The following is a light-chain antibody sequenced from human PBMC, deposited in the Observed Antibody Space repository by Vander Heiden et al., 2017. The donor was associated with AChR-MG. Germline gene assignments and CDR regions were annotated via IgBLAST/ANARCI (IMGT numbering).Light chain of an antibody. CDR2: DAS. CDR3: QQRIRGPPEIT. J-gene: IGKJ4*01. CDR1: QSVSTS. V-gene: IGKV3-11*01. Sequence: EIVLTQSPATLSLSPGERATLSCRASQSVSTSLAWYQQKPGHSPRLVIYDASTRATGIPARFSGSGSGTDFTLTISSLEPEDFAVYYCQQRIRGPPEITFGGGTKVEIK.